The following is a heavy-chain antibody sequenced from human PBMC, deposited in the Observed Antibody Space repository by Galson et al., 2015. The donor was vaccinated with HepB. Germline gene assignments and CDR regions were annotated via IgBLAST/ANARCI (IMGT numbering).Heavy chain of an antibody. CDR3: ARGRMVRGLTLRYDAFDI. V-gene: IGHV3-30*04. J-gene: IGHJ3*02. Sequence: SLRLSCAASGFTFSSYATHGVRQAPGKGLEWVAVISDDGSNKYYADSVKGRFTISRDNSKNTLYLQMNSLRAEDTAVYYCARGRMVRGLTLRYDAFDIWGQGTMVTVSS. D-gene: IGHD3-10*01. CDR2: ISDDGSNK. CDR1: GFTFSSYA.